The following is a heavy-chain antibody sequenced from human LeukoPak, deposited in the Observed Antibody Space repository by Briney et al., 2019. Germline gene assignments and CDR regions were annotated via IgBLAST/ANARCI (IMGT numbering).Heavy chain of an antibody. CDR1: GFTVSSNY. CDR2: IYSGGST. V-gene: IGHV3-66*01. Sequence: PGGSLRLSCAASGFTVSSNYMSWVRQAPGKGLEWVSVIYSGGSTYYADSVKGRFTISRDNSKNTLYLQMNSLRAEDTAVYYCARDSESQYYYDSSGYYSDWGQGTLVTVSS. D-gene: IGHD3-22*01. J-gene: IGHJ4*02. CDR3: ARDSESQYYYDSSGYYSD.